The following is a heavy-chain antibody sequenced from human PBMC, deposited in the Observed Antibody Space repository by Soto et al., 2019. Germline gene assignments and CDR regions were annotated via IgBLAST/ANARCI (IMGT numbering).Heavy chain of an antibody. J-gene: IGHJ4*02. V-gene: IGHV3-23*01. CDR2: ISGSGVST. Sequence: EVQLFGSGGGLVQPGGSLRLSCAASGFTFSSYAMSWVRQAPGKGLEWVSGISGSGVSTHYADSVKGRFTISRDNSKNTLYLQMNSLRAEDTAAYYCAKEVGYSSGYDYFDSWGQGTLVTVSS. D-gene: IGHD6-19*01. CDR1: GFTFSSYA. CDR3: AKEVGYSSGYDYFDS.